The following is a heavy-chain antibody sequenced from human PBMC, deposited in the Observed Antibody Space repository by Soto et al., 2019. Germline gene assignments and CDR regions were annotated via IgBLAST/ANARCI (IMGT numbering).Heavy chain of an antibody. CDR2: ISAYNGNT. D-gene: IGHD3-3*01. J-gene: IGHJ6*02. Sequence: AASVKVSCKASGYTFTSYGISWVRQAPGQGLEWMGWISAYNGNTNYAQKLQGRVTMTTDTSTSTAYMELRSLRSDDTAVYYCARVPYYDFWSGYYTLDYYYGKDVWGQGTTVTVSS. CDR1: GYTFTSYG. V-gene: IGHV1-18*01. CDR3: ARVPYYDFWSGYYTLDYYYGKDV.